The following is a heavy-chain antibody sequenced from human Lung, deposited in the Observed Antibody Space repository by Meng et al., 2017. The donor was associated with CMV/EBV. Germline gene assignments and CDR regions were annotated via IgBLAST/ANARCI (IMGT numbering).Heavy chain of an antibody. J-gene: IGHJ4*02. V-gene: IGHV4-4*02. CDR3: ARDPYATGWAG. D-gene: IGHD6-19*01. Sequence: QLQASGPGLVKPSGTLSLTCAVSGGSISISTWWSWVRQPPGKGLEWIGEIYHSGGTNYNPSLRGRVTISLDKSKNQFSLTLRSVTAADTAVYYCARDPYATGWAGWGQGTLVTVSS. CDR1: GGSISISTW. CDR2: IYHSGGT.